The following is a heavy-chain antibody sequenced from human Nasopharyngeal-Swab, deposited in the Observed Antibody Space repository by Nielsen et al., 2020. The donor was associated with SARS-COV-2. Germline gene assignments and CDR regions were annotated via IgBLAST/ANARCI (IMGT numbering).Heavy chain of an antibody. V-gene: IGHV3-7*01. D-gene: IGHD2-2*01. CDR1: GLTFSSYW. CDR2: IKQDGSEK. J-gene: IGHJ6*03. Sequence: GESLKISCAASGLTFSSYWMSWVRQAPGKGLEWVANIKQDGSEKYYVDSVKGRFTISRDNAKNSLYLQMNSLRAEDTAVYYCARGGGLDIVVVPADYYYYMDVWGKGTTVTVSS. CDR3: ARGGGLDIVVVPADYYYYMDV.